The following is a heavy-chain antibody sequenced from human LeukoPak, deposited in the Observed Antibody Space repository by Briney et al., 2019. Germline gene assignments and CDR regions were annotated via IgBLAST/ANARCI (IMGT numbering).Heavy chain of an antibody. CDR2: ISGSGGST. CDR1: GFTFTNYA. CDR3: AKDRRLSYPRGGPFDY. Sequence: GGFLRLSCAASGFTFTNYAMSWVRQAPGRGLEWVSAISGSGGSTYYADSVKGRFTISRDNSKNTLYLQMNSLRAEDTAVYYCAKDRRLSYPRGGPFDYWGQGTLVTVSS. D-gene: IGHD2-2*01. J-gene: IGHJ4*02. V-gene: IGHV3-23*01.